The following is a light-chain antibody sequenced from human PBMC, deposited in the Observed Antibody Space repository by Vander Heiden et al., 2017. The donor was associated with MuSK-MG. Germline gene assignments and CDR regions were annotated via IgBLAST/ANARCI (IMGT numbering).Light chain of an antibody. Sequence: DIQLTQSPSFLSASVGDRVTITCRASQAINSYVAWYQQKPGKAPKPLIYGVSTLQSGVPSRFSGSGSGTEFTLTISSLQPEDFAIYYCQQLHDYPITFGQGTLLEIK. CDR3: QQLHDYPIT. CDR1: QAINSY. J-gene: IGKJ5*01. CDR2: GVS. V-gene: IGKV1-9*01.